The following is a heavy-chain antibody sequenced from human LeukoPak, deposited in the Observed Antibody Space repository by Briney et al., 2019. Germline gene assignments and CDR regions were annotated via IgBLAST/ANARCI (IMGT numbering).Heavy chain of an antibody. Sequence: VASVKVSCKASGYTFTDYYMHWVRQAPGQGLEWMGWINPNSGGRNYAQKFQGRVTLTRDTSISTAYMELSSLRSDDTAVYYCASSLISAAGTSSDSWGQGTLVTVSS. CDR1: GYTFTDYY. J-gene: IGHJ4*02. CDR2: INPNSGGR. V-gene: IGHV1-2*02. CDR3: ASSLISAAGTSSDS. D-gene: IGHD6-13*01.